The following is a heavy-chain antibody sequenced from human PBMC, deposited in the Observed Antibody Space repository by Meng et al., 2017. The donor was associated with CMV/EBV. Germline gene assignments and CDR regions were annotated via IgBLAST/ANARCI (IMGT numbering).Heavy chain of an antibody. D-gene: IGHD4-11*01. V-gene: IGHV3-30*02. CDR3: ARKYSSSSRWFDP. CDR1: GVTFSSYD. Sequence: GESLKISCVVSGVTFSSYDMFWVRQAPGKGLEWVAFIRFDGSSEYYADSVKGRFTNSRDDSEDTLYLRMNSLRSEDTAMYYCARKYSSSSRWFDPWGQGTQVTVSS. J-gene: IGHJ5*02. CDR2: IRFDGSSE.